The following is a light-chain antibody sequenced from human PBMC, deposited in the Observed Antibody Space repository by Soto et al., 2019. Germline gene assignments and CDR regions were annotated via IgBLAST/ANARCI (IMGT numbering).Light chain of an antibody. J-gene: IGKJ5*01. CDR1: QSVSSSY. V-gene: IGKV3-20*01. Sequence: PAPGARPLTSGERDALSLKAIQSVSSSYLAWYQQKPGQAPRLLIYGASSRATGIPESLSASWSGIHITRAICRLEPEPSEVYAVYRYCSSPPRTFGQGTRLEI. CDR2: GAS. CDR3: YRYCSSPPRT.